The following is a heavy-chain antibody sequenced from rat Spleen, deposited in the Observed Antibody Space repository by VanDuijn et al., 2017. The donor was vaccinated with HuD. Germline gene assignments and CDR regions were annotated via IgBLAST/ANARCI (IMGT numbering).Heavy chain of an antibody. V-gene: IGHV5-25*01. CDR1: GFTFSHCY. CDR3: TRDPIGLVDFDY. D-gene: IGHD1-5*01. CDR2: ISTGGGTT. Sequence: EVQLVESGGGLVQPGRSMKLSCAASGFTFSHCYMAWVRQAPTKGLEWVASISTGGGTTYYRDSVKGRFTISRNNAKSSLYLHMDSLRSEDTATYYCTRDPIGLVDFDYWGQGDMVTVSS. J-gene: IGHJ2*01.